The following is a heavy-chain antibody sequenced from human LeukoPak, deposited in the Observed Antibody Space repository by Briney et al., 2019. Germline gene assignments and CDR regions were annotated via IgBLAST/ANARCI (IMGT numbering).Heavy chain of an antibody. Sequence: SETLSLTCTVSGGSISSYYWSWIRQPPGKGLEWIGYIYYSGGTNYNPSLKSRVTISVDTSKNQFSLKLSSVTAADTAVYYCAREWASYYYYGMDVWGQGTTVTVSS. D-gene: IGHD1-26*01. V-gene: IGHV4-59*01. CDR1: GGSISSYY. J-gene: IGHJ6*02. CDR3: AREWASYYYYGMDV. CDR2: IYYSGGT.